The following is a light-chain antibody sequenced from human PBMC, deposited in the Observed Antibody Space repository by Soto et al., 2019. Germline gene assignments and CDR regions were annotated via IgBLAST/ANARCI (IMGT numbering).Light chain of an antibody. CDR1: HSVSSSY. J-gene: IGKJ5*01. V-gene: IGKV3D-20*02. CDR2: GAS. Sequence: EIVLAQSPCTLSLSPVERSTLSCRSSHSVSSSYLAWYQQKPGQAPRLLIYGASSRATGIPARFSGSGSGTDFTLTISSLEPEDFAVYYCQQRSNWPPEITFGQGTRLEIK. CDR3: QQRSNWPPEIT.